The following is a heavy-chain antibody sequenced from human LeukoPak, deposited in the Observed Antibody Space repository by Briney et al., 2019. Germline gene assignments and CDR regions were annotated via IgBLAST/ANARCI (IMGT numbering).Heavy chain of an antibody. J-gene: IGHJ4*02. Sequence: GASVKVSCKASGGPFSSYAINWVRQAPGQGLEWMGMIIPIFGTAIYAQRFQGRVTITADESTSAAYMELSSLRSEDTAIYYCADTNRAAAGPGHFDHWGQGTLVSVSS. CDR1: GGPFSSYA. CDR2: IIPIFGTA. V-gene: IGHV1-69*13. CDR3: ADTNRAAAGPGHFDH. D-gene: IGHD6-25*01.